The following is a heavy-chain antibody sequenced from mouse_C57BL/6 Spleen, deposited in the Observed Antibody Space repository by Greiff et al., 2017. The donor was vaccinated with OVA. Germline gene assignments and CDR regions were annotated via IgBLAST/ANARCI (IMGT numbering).Heavy chain of an antibody. D-gene: IGHD1-1*01. CDR3: ARSNYYGSSYAMDY. CDR1: CYAFSSSW. CDR2: IYPGDGDT. J-gene: IGHJ4*01. Sequence: QLQQSGPELVKPGASVKISCKASCYAFSSSWMNWVKQRPGKGLEWIGRIYPGDGDTNYNGKFKGKATLTADKSSSTAYMQLSSLTSEDSAVYFCARSNYYGSSYAMDYWGQGTSVTVSS. V-gene: IGHV1-82*01.